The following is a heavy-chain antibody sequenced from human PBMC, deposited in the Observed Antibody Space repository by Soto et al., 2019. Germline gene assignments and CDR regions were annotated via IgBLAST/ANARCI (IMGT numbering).Heavy chain of an antibody. J-gene: IGHJ3*02. CDR1: GGSMSSSSYY. D-gene: IGHD3-10*01. CDR3: ARRYGSAFDI. V-gene: IGHV4-39*02. CDR2: IYYTGST. Sequence: SETLSLTCTVSGGSMSSSSYYWGWIRQPPGRGLEWIGSIYYTGSTYYNPSLKSRVTISVDTSQNHFSLKLSSVTAADTAVYYCARRYGSAFDIWGQGTMVTVSS.